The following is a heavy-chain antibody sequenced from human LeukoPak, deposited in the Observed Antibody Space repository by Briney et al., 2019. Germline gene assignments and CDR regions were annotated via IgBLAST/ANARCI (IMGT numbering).Heavy chain of an antibody. J-gene: IGHJ4*02. D-gene: IGHD3-10*01. CDR2: SSISSSTI. V-gene: IGHV3-48*01. CDR3: ARSEGRGVIQFPFDY. CDR1: GFTFSSYS. Sequence: GGSLRLSCAASGFTFSSYSMNWVRQAPGKGLEWGAYSSISSSTIYYADSVKGLFTISRDNAKNSRYLQINSLRAEEPAVSYCARSEGRGVIQFPFDYWGPGTLVTVSS.